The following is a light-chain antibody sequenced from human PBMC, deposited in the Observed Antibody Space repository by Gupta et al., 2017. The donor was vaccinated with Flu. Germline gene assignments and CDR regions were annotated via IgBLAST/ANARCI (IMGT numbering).Light chain of an antibody. V-gene: IGKV3-20*01. CDR3: QQDDSSPFT. J-gene: IGKJ2*01. CDR2: GAS. Sequence: GILCLSSGEKTVITFRARQSVNNNKLTWYQQKPGQAPRLLIYGASSRSTGIPDRFSGSGSGTDFTLTISRLQPEDFAVYYCQQDDSSPFTFGQGTKLEIK. CDR1: QSVNNNK.